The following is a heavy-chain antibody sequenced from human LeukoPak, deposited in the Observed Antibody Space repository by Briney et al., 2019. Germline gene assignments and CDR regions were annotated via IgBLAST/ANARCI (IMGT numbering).Heavy chain of an antibody. V-gene: IGHV1-46*01. CDR1: GYIFTTYS. CDR3: ARKWSSRDWFDP. Sequence: GASVKVSCKASGYIFTTYSIHWVRQAPGQGLEWKGVINPRGDATIYAQKFQGRVTMTSDTSTTTVYMDLSSLRSEDTGLYYCARKWSSRDWFDPWGQGTLVTVSS. J-gene: IGHJ5*02. D-gene: IGHD2-8*01. CDR2: INPRGDAT.